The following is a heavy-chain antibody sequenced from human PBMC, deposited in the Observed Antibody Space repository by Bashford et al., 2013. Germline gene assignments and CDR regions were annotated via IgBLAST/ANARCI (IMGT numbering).Heavy chain of an antibody. CDR2: IDPNSGNT. Sequence: ASVKVSCKASGYTFTSYDINWVRQATGQGLEWMGWIDPNSGNTGYAQKFQGRVTMTRNTSISTAYMELSSLRSEDTAVYYCARDDWSGYHWFDPWGQGTLVTVSS. CDR3: ARDDWSGYHWFDP. J-gene: IGHJ5*02. CDR1: GYTFTSYD. D-gene: IGHD3-3*01. V-gene: IGHV1-8*01.